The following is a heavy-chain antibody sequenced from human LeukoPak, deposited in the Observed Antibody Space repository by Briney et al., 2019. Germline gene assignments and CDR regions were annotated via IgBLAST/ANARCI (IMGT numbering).Heavy chain of an antibody. V-gene: IGHV1-18*01. CDR2: VSKYTGNA. Sequence: ASVKVSCKPSTYSFSDYDVTWARQAPGQGLEWMGWVSKYTGNADYAPKFQGRVSMTTDTSTRTAYMELSSLRLNDTAVYFCAGHHDRSFGTYDCWGQGTLVTVS. D-gene: IGHD3-16*02. CDR1: TYSFSDYD. J-gene: IGHJ4*02. CDR3: AGHHDRSFGTYDC.